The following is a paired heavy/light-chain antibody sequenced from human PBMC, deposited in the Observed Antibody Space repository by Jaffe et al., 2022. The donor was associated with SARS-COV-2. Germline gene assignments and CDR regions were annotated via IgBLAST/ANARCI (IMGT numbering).Heavy chain of an antibody. CDR1: GGSISSSSYY. Sequence: QLQLQESGPGLVKPSETLSLTCTVSGGSISSSSYYWGWIRQPPGKGLEWIGSIYYSGSTYYNPSLKSRVTISVDTSKNQFSLKLSSVTAADTAVYYCARRGPRLYYDILTGYASDAFDIWGQGTMVTVSS. CDR3: ARRGPRLYYDILTGYASDAFDI. D-gene: IGHD3-9*01. CDR2: IYYSGST. V-gene: IGHV4-39*01. J-gene: IGHJ3*02.
Light chain of an antibody. V-gene: IGKV3-20*01. CDR3: QQYGSSRGT. J-gene: IGKJ5*01. CDR1: QSVSSSY. CDR2: GAS. Sequence: EIVLTQSPGTLSLSPGERATLSCRASQSVSSSYLAWYQQKPGQAPRLLIYGASSRATGIPDRFSGSGSGTDFTLTISRLEPEDFAVYYCQQYGSSRGTFGQGTRLEIK.